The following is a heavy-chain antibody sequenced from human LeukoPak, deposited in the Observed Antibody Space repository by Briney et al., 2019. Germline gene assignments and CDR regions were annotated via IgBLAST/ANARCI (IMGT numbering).Heavy chain of an antibody. CDR2: IWYDGSNK. J-gene: IGHJ3*02. D-gene: IGHD3-22*01. CDR3: AKEGSSSGRAFDI. V-gene: IGHV3-33*03. Sequence: GRSLRLSCAASGFTFSSYGMHWVRQAPGKGLEWVTVIWYDGSNKYYADSVKGRFTISRDKSKNTLYLQMNSLRAEDTAVYYCAKEGSSSGRAFDIWGQGTMVTVSS. CDR1: GFTFSSYG.